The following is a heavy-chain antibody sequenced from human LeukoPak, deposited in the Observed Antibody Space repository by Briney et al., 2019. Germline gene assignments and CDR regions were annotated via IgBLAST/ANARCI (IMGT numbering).Heavy chain of an antibody. CDR3: ARDHIPFWSGYYDTPSDNWFDP. D-gene: IGHD3-3*01. V-gene: IGHV4-4*07. CDR1: GGSISSYY. Sequence: PSETLSLTYTVSGGSISSYYWSWIRQPAGKGLEWIGRIYTSGSTNYNPSLKSRVTMSVDTSKNQFSLKLSSVTAADTAVYYCARDHIPFWSGYYDTPSDNWFDPWGQGTLVTVSS. J-gene: IGHJ5*02. CDR2: IYTSGST.